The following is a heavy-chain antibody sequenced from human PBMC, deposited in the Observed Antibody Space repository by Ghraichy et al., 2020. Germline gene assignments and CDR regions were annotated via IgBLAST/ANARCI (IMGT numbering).Heavy chain of an antibody. V-gene: IGHV3-21*01. CDR3: ERDGAYCSSTSCRTRHWYFDL. CDR1: GFTFSSYS. CDR2: ISSSSSYI. J-gene: IGHJ2*01. Sequence: GGSLRLSCAASGFTFSSYSMNWVRQAPGKGLEWVSSISSSSSYIYYADAVKGRFTFSSDNAKNSLYLQMNSLRAEDTAVYYCERDGAYCSSTSCRTRHWYFDLWGRGTLVTVSS. D-gene: IGHD2-2*01.